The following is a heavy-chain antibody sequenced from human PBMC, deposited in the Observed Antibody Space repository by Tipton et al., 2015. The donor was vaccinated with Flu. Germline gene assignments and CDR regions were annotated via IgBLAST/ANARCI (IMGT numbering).Heavy chain of an antibody. D-gene: IGHD5-18*01. CDR3: ARVRTWIQLWGLGWYFDL. V-gene: IGHV4-34*01. CDR2: INHSGST. CDR1: GGSFSGYY. J-gene: IGHJ2*01. Sequence: TLSLTCAVYGGSFSGYYWSWIRQPPGKGLEWIGEINHSGSTNYNPSLKSRITISVDTSKNHFSLKLSSVTAADTAVYYCARVRTWIQLWGLGWYFDLWGRGPLATVSS.